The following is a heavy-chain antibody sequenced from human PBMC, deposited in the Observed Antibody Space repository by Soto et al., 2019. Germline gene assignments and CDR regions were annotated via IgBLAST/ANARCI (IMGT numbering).Heavy chain of an antibody. Sequence: SETLSLTCTVSDGSISTYYCNWIRQPAGKGLEWIGRIDASGSTDYDPSLKSRVTMSVDTSKNQFSLRLSSVTAADTAVYYCARGGHDFWSGPFDYWGQGAQVTVSS. CDR2: IDASGST. V-gene: IGHV4-4*07. CDR1: DGSISTYY. J-gene: IGHJ4*02. D-gene: IGHD3-3*01. CDR3: ARGGHDFWSGPFDY.